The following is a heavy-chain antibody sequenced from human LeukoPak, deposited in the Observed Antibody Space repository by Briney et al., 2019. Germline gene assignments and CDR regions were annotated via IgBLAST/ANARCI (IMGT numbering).Heavy chain of an antibody. CDR2: ISSSGSTI. J-gene: IGHJ6*02. V-gene: IGHV3-48*03. Sequence: PGGSLRLSCAASGFTFSSYEMNWVRQAPGKGLEWASYISSSGSTIYYADSVKGRFTISRDNAKNSLYLQMNSLRAEDTAVYYCARDPGDIVVVPAAVYGMDVWGQGTTVTVSS. CDR1: GFTFSSYE. CDR3: ARDPGDIVVVPAAVYGMDV. D-gene: IGHD2-2*01.